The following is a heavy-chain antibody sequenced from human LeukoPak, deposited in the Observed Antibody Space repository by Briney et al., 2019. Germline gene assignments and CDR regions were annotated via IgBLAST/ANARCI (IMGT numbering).Heavy chain of an antibody. V-gene: IGHV1-46*03. D-gene: IGHD6-6*01. CDR1: GYTFTSYH. CDR2: ISPSGGST. J-gene: IGHJ4*02. Sequence: GASVKVSCKASGYTFTSYHMHWVRQAPGQRLEWMGIISPSGGSTTYAQKFQGRVTMTRDTSTSTVYMEVGSLRSEDTAVYYCARFSSSSHFDYWGQGTLVTVSS. CDR3: ARFSSSSHFDY.